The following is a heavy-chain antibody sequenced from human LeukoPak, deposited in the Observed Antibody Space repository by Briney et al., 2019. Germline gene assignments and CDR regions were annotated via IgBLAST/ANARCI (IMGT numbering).Heavy chain of an antibody. CDR1: GYTFTSYG. V-gene: IGHV1-18*01. Sequence: ASVTVSCKASGYTFTSYGISWVRQAPGQGLEWMGWISAYNGNTNYAQKLQGRVTMTTDTSTSTAYMELRSLRSDDTAVYYCARDSYDFWSGATNWFDPWGQGTLVTVSS. D-gene: IGHD3-3*01. CDR2: ISAYNGNT. J-gene: IGHJ5*02. CDR3: ARDSYDFWSGATNWFDP.